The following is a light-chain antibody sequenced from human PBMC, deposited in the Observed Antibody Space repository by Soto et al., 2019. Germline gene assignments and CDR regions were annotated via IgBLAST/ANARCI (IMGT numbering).Light chain of an antibody. CDR3: RPYGGSPPST. J-gene: IGKJ1*01. CDR2: GAS. Sequence: GLTQSPGTLSLPPGERATLSCRASQSVGSRYLAWYQQKPGQAPRLLSYGASSGATGIPDRFSGSGSGTDFTLTISRLEPADFAVYYCRPYGGSPPSTFGQGTKVDI. CDR1: QSVGSRY. V-gene: IGKV3-20*01.